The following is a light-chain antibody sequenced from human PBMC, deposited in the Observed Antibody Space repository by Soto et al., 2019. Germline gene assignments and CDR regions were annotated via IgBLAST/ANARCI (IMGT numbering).Light chain of an antibody. Sequence: QSALTQPASVSGSPGQSITISCTGTSSDVGGYKYVSWYQQHPGRAPKLLIYDVSDRPSGVSNRFSGSKSGNTASLTISGLQAEDEADYYCSSYTTLSTLVFGGGTKLTVL. J-gene: IGLJ2*01. CDR1: SSDVGGYKY. CDR3: SSYTTLSTLV. CDR2: DVS. V-gene: IGLV2-14*03.